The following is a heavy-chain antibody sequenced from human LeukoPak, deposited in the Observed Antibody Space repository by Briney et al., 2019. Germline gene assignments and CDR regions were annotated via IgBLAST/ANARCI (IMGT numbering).Heavy chain of an antibody. V-gene: IGHV1-46*01. J-gene: IGHJ4*02. Sequence: GASVKVSCKASGYTFTSYYMHWVRQAPGQGLEWMGIINPSGGSTSYAQKFQGRVTMTRDTSTSTVYMELSSLRSEDTAVYYCARDMGYCSGGSCSRADSWGQGTLVIVSS. CDR1: GYTFTSYY. CDR2: INPSGGST. D-gene: IGHD2-15*01. CDR3: ARDMGYCSGGSCSRADS.